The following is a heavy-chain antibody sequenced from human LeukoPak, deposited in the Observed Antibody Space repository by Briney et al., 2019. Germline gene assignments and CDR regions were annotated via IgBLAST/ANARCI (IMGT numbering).Heavy chain of an antibody. Sequence: SETLSLTCTVSGGSITSSSYYWGWIRQPPGKGLEWIGTIYYDGSAYYNPSLKSRVTISVDTSKKQFSLKLTSVTAADTAVYYCARWDTDIAFCSWGQGTLVTVSS. V-gene: IGHV4-39*01. D-gene: IGHD5-18*01. CDR2: IYYDGSA. CDR1: GGSITSSSYY. CDR3: ARWDTDIAFCS. J-gene: IGHJ5*02.